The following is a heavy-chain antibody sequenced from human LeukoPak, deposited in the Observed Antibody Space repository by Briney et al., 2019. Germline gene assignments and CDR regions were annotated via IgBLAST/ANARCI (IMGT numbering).Heavy chain of an antibody. CDR3: ARIGVSGYYYYGMDV. CDR1: GGTFSSYA. V-gene: IGHV1-69*04. D-gene: IGHD3-10*01. CDR2: IIPILGIA. J-gene: IGHJ6*02. Sequence: GASVKVSCKASGGTFSSYAISWVRQAPGQGLEWMGRIIPILGIANYAQKFQGRVTITADKSTSTAYMELSSLRSEDTAVYYCARIGVSGYYYYGMDVWGQGTTVTVSS.